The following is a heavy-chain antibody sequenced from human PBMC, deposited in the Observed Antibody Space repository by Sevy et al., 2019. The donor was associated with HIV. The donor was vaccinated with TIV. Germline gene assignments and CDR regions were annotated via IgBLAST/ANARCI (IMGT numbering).Heavy chain of an antibody. J-gene: IGHJ5*02. Sequence: GGYLRLSCAASGFTFNDYNLSWIRQAPGKGLEWVSYISTSTSTTTIYYADSVKGRFTISRDNAKNSIYLQMNSLRVDDTAVYYCARAAGWFDAWGQGTLVIVSS. CDR1: GFTFNDYN. V-gene: IGHV3-11*01. CDR2: ISTSTSTTTI. CDR3: ARAAGWFDA.